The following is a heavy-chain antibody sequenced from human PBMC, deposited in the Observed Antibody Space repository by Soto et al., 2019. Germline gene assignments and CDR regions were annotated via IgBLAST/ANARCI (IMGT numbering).Heavy chain of an antibody. D-gene: IGHD3-10*01. J-gene: IGHJ6*01. CDR2: IHSGGST. CDR3: ARDLFSGGAEGMDV. CDR1: GFTVRSNH. Sequence: EVQLLESGGDLIQPGGSLRLSCAASGFTVRSNHMNWVRQAPGKGLEWVSIIHSGGSTYYADSVKGRFTISRDNSKNTVYIQMNNLRAEDTAVYYCARDLFSGGAEGMDVW. V-gene: IGHV3-53*01.